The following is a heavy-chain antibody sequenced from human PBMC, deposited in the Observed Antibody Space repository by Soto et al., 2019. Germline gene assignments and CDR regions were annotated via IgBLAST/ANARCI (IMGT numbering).Heavy chain of an antibody. CDR2: IIPIFGTA. V-gene: IGHV1-69*13. CDR3: ASPKAYDSSGPGAFDI. CDR1: GGTFSSYA. J-gene: IGHJ3*02. D-gene: IGHD3-22*01. Sequence: GASVKVSCKASGGTFSSYAISWVRQAPGQGLEWMGGIIPIFGTANYAQKFQGRVTITADESTSTAYMELSSLRSEDTAFFYCASPKAYDSSGPGAFDIWGQGTMVTVSS.